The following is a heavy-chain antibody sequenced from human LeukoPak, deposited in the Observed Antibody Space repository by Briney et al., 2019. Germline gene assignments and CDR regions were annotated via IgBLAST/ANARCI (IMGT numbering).Heavy chain of an antibody. CDR3: AREGQQPRGVRWFDP. Sequence: GGSLRLSCAASGFTLNSYWMHWVRQAPGKGLVWVSRINSDWSSTSYTDSVKGRFTISRDNAKNTLYLQMNSLRAEDTAVYYCAREGQQPRGVRWFDPWGQGTLVTVSS. J-gene: IGHJ5*02. CDR2: INSDWSST. D-gene: IGHD3-10*01. V-gene: IGHV3-74*01. CDR1: GFTLNSYW.